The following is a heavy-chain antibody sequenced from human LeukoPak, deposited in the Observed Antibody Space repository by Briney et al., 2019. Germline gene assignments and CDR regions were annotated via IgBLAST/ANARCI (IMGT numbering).Heavy chain of an antibody. J-gene: IGHJ4*02. CDR1: GYTFTSYY. CDR3: ARARAFLTMIAPNDY. D-gene: IGHD3-22*01. V-gene: IGHV1-46*01. CDR2: INPSGGST. Sequence: GASVKVSCKASGYTFTSYYMHWVRQAPGQGLEWMGIINPSGGSTSYAQKFQSRVTMTRDTSTSTVYMELSSLRSEDTAVYYCARARAFLTMIAPNDYWGQGTLVTVSS.